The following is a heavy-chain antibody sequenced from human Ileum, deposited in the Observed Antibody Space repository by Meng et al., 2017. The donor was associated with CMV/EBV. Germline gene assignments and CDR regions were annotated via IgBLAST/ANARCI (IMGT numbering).Heavy chain of an antibody. CDR1: GFTFSGYW. D-gene: IGHD6-13*01. CDR3: AGDSAAVPAGDY. CDR2: IKQDGSEK. J-gene: IGHJ4*01. Sequence: ESLKISCVASGFTFSGYWMSWVRQAPGKGLEWVANIKQDGSEKFYMDSLKGRFIISRDNTKNSLYLQINSLRVEDTAVYWCAGDSAAVPAGDYWGQGNLV. V-gene: IGHV3-7*01.